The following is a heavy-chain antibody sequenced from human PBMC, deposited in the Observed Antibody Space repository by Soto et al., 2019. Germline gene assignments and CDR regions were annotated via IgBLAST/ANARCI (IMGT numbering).Heavy chain of an antibody. CDR2: IYYRGST. D-gene: IGHD4-17*01. CDR1: GGSISSYY. V-gene: IGHV4-59*01. CDR3: ARDHNGGDFDY. Sequence: PSETLSLTCTVSGGSISSYYWSWIRQPPGKGLEWIGYIYYRGSTNYNPSLKSRVTISVDTSKNQFSLKLSSVTAADTAVYYCARDHNGGDFDYWGQGTLVTVSS. J-gene: IGHJ4*02.